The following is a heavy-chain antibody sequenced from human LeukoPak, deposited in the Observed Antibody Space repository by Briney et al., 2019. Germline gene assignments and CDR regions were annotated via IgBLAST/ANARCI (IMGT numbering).Heavy chain of an antibody. J-gene: IGHJ6*04. V-gene: IGHV4-59*01. CDR3: ARHKVLRYFDWLLPTAGYYGMDV. D-gene: IGHD3-9*01. CDR2: IYYSGST. Sequence: KPSETLSLTCTVSGGSISSYYWSWIWQPPGKGLEWIGYIYYSGSTNYNPSLKSRVIISVDTSKNQFSLKLSSVTAADTAVYYCARHKVLRYFDWLLPTAGYYGMDVWGKGTTVTVSS. CDR1: GGSISSYY.